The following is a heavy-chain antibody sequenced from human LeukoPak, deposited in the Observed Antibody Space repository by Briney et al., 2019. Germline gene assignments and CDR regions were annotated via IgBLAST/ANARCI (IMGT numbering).Heavy chain of an antibody. CDR2: ISWNSGSI. V-gene: IGHV3-9*01. Sequence: GGSLRLSCAASGFTFDGYAMHWVRQAPGKGLEWVSGISWNSGSIGYADSVKGRFTISRDNAKNSLYLQMNSLRAEDTALYYCAKVGIVGATNLYYFDYWGQGTLVTVSS. CDR3: AKVGIVGATNLYYFDY. D-gene: IGHD1-26*01. J-gene: IGHJ4*02. CDR1: GFTFDGYA.